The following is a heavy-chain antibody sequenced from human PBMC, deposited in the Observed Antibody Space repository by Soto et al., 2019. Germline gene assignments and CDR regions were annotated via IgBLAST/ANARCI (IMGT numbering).Heavy chain of an antibody. CDR2: IYHTGST. Sequence: KASETLSLTCAVSGYAISNGYYSGWIRPPPGKGLEWIGSIYHTGSTYYNPSLKSRVTISVDTSKNQFSLKLSCVTAADTAVYYCARRHSSNWYGRECWGKRTLVTSSS. V-gene: IGHV4-38-2*01. D-gene: IGHD6-13*01. CDR3: ARRHSSNWYGREC. CDR1: GYAISNGYY. J-gene: IGHJ1*01.